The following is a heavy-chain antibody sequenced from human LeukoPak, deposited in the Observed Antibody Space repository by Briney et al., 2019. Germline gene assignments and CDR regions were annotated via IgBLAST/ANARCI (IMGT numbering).Heavy chain of an antibody. D-gene: IGHD1-1*01. CDR2: FNPNSGGT. CDR3: ARAESFRRNDVFGY. V-gene: IGHV1-2*02. Sequence: ASVKVSCKASGYTFTGYYMHWVRQAPGQGLEWMGWFNPNSGGTNYAQKFQGRVTMTRDTSISTAYMELSRLRSDDTAVYYCARAESFRRNDVFGYWGQGTLVTVSS. J-gene: IGHJ4*02. CDR1: GYTFTGYY.